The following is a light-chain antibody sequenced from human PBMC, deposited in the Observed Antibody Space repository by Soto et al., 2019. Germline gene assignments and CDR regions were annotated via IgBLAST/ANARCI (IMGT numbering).Light chain of an antibody. CDR3: SSYTSSSLV. Sequence: QSALTQPASVSGSPGQSITISCTGTSSDVGGYNYVSWYQQHPGKAPKLMIYDVSNRPSGVSNRFSGSKSGNTASLTISGLKAEDEADYYCSSYTSSSLVCGGGTKQTVL. CDR1: SSDVGGYNY. J-gene: IGLJ2*01. CDR2: DVS. V-gene: IGLV2-14*01.